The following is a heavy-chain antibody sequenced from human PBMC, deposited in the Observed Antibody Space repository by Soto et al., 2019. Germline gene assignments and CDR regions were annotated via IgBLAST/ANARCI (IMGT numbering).Heavy chain of an antibody. CDR1: GFTFSSYD. D-gene: IGHD3-3*01. CDR3: ARGVYYDFWSGYYTSDYYYYMDV. J-gene: IGHJ6*03. Sequence: GGSLRLSCAASGFTFSSYDMHWVRQATGKGLEWVSAIGTAGDTYYPGSVKGRFTISRENAKNSLYLQMNSLRAGDTAVYYCARGVYYDFWSGYYTSDYYYYMDVWGKGTTVTVSS. CDR2: IGTAGDT. V-gene: IGHV3-13*01.